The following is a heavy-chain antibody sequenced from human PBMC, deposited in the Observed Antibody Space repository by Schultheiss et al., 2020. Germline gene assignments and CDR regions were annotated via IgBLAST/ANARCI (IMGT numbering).Heavy chain of an antibody. CDR3: ARDTYYDFWSGYYSQDYYYYGMDV. CDR2: IYYSGST. CDR1: GGSVSSGSYY. J-gene: IGHJ6*04. Sequence: SATLSLTCTVSGGSVSSGSYYWSWIRQPPGKGLEWIGYIYYSGSTNYNPSLKSRVTISVDTSKNQFSLKLSSVTAADTAVYYCARDTYYDFWSGYYSQDYYYYGMDVWGKGRTVNGS. D-gene: IGHD3-3*01. V-gene: IGHV4-61*01.